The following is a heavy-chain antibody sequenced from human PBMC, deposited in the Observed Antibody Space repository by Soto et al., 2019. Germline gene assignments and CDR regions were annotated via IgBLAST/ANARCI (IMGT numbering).Heavy chain of an antibody. CDR2: IIPIFGTA. D-gene: IGHD2-2*01. CDR1: GGTFSRYA. Sequence: SVKVSCKASGGTFSRYAISWVRQAPGQGLEWMGGIIPIFGTANYAQKFQGRVTITADESTSTAYMELSSLRSEDTAVYYCAREWDIVVVPAASYYYGMDVWGQGTTVTVSS. J-gene: IGHJ6*02. V-gene: IGHV1-69*13. CDR3: AREWDIVVVPAASYYYGMDV.